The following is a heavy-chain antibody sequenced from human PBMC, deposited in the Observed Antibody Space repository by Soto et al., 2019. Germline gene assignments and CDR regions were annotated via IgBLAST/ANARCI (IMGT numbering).Heavy chain of an antibody. V-gene: IGHV3-11*01. J-gene: IGHJ5*02. CDR1: GFTFSDYY. Sequence: GGSLRLSCAASGFTFSDYYMNWIRQATGKGLEWVSYISSSGSTIYYADSVKGRFTISRDNAKNSLYLQMNSLRAEDTAVYYCARVRYYDSGSSINWFDPWGQGTLVTVSS. CDR3: ARVRYYDSGSSINWFDP. CDR2: ISSSGSTI. D-gene: IGHD3-10*01.